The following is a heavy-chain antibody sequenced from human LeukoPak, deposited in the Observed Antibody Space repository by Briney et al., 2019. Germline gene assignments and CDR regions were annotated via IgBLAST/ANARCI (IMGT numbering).Heavy chain of an antibody. J-gene: IGHJ4*02. D-gene: IGHD3-16*02. V-gene: IGHV4-59*01. Sequence: SETLSLTCTVSGGSISSYYWSWIRQPPGKGLEWIGYIYYSGSTNYNPSLKSRVTISVDTSKNQFSLKLSSVTAEDTAVYYCATAAPGDYVWGSYRFFDYWGQGTLVTVSS. CDR1: GGSISSYY. CDR3: ATAAPGDYVWGSYRFFDY. CDR2: IYYSGST.